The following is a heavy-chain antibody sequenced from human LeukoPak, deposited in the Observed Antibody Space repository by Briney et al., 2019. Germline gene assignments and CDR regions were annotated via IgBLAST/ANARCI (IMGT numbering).Heavy chain of an antibody. CDR1: GGTFSSYA. CDR2: IIPIFGTA. J-gene: IGHJ4*02. V-gene: IGHV1-69*13. CDR3: ARDLGYYDSSGYYYEGSDY. Sequence: SVKVSCKASGGTFSSYAISWVRQAPGQGLEWMGGIIPIFGTANYARKFQGRVTITPDESTSTAYMELSSLRSEDTAVYYCARDLGYYDSSGYYYEGSDYWGQGTLVTVSS. D-gene: IGHD3-22*01.